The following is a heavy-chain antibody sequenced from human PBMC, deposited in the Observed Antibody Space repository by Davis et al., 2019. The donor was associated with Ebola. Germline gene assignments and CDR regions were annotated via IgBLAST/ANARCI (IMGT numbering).Heavy chain of an antibody. V-gene: IGHV4-59*08. CDR2: IYYSGST. Sequence: SETLSLTCTVSGGSISSYYWSWIRQPPGKGLEWIGYIYYSGSTNYNPSLKSRFTISVDTSKNQFSLKLSSVTAADTAVYYCARLGVADWYYYGMDVWGQGTTVTVSS. J-gene: IGHJ6*02. D-gene: IGHD3-9*01. CDR1: GGSISSYY. CDR3: ARLGVADWYYYGMDV.